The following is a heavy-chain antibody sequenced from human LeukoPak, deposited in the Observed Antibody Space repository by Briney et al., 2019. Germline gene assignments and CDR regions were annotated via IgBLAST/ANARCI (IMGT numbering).Heavy chain of an antibody. J-gene: IGHJ4*02. CDR3: ARRIDY. CDR2: IYSGGYT. Sequence: PGGSLRLSCKVSGFTVSSNYMSWVRQAPGKGLEWVSIIYSGGYTHYADSVKGRFAISRDSPKNTLYLQMNSLRAEDTAVYYCARRIDYWGQGTLVTVSS. V-gene: IGHV3-66*02. CDR1: GFTVSSNY.